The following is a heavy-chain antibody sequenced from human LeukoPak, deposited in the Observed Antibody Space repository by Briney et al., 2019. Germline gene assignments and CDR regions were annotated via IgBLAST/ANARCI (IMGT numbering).Heavy chain of an antibody. CDR3: ARGASS. CDR1: GASISSYY. V-gene: IGHV4-59*12. CDR2: IYYSGRT. J-gene: IGHJ5*02. Sequence: PSETLSLTCTVSGASISSYYWSWIRQSPGKGLEWIGYIYYSGRTNYNPSLKSRVTISVDTSKNQFSLKLSSVTAADTAVYYCARGASSWGQGTLVTVSS.